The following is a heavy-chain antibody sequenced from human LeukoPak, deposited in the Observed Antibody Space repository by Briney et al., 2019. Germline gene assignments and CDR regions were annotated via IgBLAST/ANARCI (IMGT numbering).Heavy chain of an antibody. CDR1: GGSISSYY. CDR2: IYTSGST. Sequence: SETLSLTCTVSGGSISSYYWSWIRQPAGKGLEWIGRIYTSGSTNYNPSLKSRVTISVDTSKNQFSLKLSSVTAADTAVYYCARHAIGVVVPAAIGQVYFDYWGQGTLVTVSS. V-gene: IGHV4-4*07. J-gene: IGHJ4*02. CDR3: ARHAIGVVVPAAIGQVYFDY. D-gene: IGHD2-2*01.